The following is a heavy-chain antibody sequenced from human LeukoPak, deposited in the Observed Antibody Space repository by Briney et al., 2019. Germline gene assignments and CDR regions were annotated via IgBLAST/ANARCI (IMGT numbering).Heavy chain of an antibody. D-gene: IGHD3-3*01. CDR1: GYTFTSYG. J-gene: IGHJ4*02. CDR2: ISAYNGNT. V-gene: IGHV1-18*01. CDR3: ARVPLSYDFWGGYSGTFDY. Sequence: ASVKVSCKASGYTFTSYGISWVRQAPGQGLEWMGWISAYNGNTNYAQKLRGRVTMTTDTSTSTAYMELRSLRSDDTAVYYCARVPLSYDFWGGYSGTFDYWGQGTLVTVSS.